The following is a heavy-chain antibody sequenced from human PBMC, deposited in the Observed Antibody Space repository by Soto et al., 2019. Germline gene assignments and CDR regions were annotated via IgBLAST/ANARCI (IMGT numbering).Heavy chain of an antibody. J-gene: IGHJ6*02. CDR3: ARPNGESMRYYHGMDV. CDR2: TSVDGVDR. CDR1: GFTFSDYY. Sequence: QVQLVESGGGLVKPGGSLARSCVASGFTFSDYYMAWIRQTPGKGLEWVSYTSVDGVDRFYADSVKGRFTISRDNARKSLSLQMNSLRDEDTAVYYCARPNGESMRYYHGMDVWGQGTTVIVSS. D-gene: IGHD3-10*01. V-gene: IGHV3-11*01.